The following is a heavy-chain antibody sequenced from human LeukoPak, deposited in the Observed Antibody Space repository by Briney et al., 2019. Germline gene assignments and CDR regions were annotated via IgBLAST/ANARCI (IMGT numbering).Heavy chain of an antibody. CDR1: GFTLSSYE. J-gene: IGHJ4*02. CDR3: AKDTYTGNFYGYFDH. CDR2: IGYGGADS. Sequence: GGSLRLSCTVSGFTLSSYEMTWFRQAPGKGLEWVSSIGYGGADSHYADSVKGRFTISRDNSKNTLFLQMNSLRGEDTAVYYCAKDTYTGNFYGYFDHWGQGTQVTVSS. D-gene: IGHD1-26*01. V-gene: IGHV3-23*01.